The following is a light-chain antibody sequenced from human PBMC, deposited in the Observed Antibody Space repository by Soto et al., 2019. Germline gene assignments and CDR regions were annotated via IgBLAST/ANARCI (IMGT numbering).Light chain of an antibody. J-gene: IGLJ1*01. CDR3: SSYTSSSTTYV. V-gene: IGLV2-14*01. CDR1: SSDVGGYNY. CDR2: DVS. Sequence: QSVLTQPASVSGSPGQSITISCTGTSSDVGGYNYVSWYQQHPGKAPKLMIYDVSNRPSGVSNRFSGSKSGNTASLTISGLQAEDEADYYCSSYTSSSTTYVFGNGTNVTV.